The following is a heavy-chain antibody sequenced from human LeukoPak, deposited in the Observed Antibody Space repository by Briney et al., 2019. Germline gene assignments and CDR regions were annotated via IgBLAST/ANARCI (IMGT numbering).Heavy chain of an antibody. J-gene: IGHJ4*02. V-gene: IGHV4-39*07. CDR2: IYYSGST. D-gene: IGHD3-22*01. Sequence: PSETLSLTCTVSGGSISSSSYYWGWIRQPPGKGLEWIGSIYYSGSTYYNPSLKSRVTISVDTSKNQFSLKLSSVTAADTAVYYCARGASITMIVVVDYWGQGTLVTVSS. CDR1: GGSISSSSYY. CDR3: ARGASITMIVVVDY.